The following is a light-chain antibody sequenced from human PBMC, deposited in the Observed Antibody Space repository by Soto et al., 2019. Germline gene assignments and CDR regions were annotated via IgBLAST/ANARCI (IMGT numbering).Light chain of an antibody. Sequence: QSALTQPPSASGSPGQSVNISCTGTSSDVGGYNYVSWYQQHPGKAPKLMISEVSKRPSGVPDRFSGSKSGNTASLTVSGIQAEDEADYYCSSFAGNNNLVFGGGTKLTVL. V-gene: IGLV2-8*01. CDR1: SSDVGGYNY. J-gene: IGLJ2*01. CDR3: SSFAGNNNLV. CDR2: EVS.